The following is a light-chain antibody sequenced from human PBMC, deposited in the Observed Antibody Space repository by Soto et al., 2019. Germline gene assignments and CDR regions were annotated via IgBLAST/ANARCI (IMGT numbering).Light chain of an antibody. CDR3: LLYFDTDRI. V-gene: IGLV7-43*01. CDR2: SIS. Sequence: QAVVTQEPSLTVSPGETVTLTCSSSTGPVTGTFYPNWFQQKPGQAPRPLIYSISNKHSWTPARFSGSLLGGKATLTLSGVQPEDEAEYFCLLYFDTDRIFGGGTKVTVL. J-gene: IGLJ2*01. CDR1: TGPVTGTFY.